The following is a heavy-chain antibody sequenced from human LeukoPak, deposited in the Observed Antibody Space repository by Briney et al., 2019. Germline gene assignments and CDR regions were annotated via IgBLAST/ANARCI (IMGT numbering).Heavy chain of an antibody. Sequence: PGGSPRLSCAASGFTFSSYGMHWVRQAPGKGLEWVAVISYDGSNKYYADSVKGRFTISRDNSKNTLYLQMNSLRAEDTAVYYCAKEPRIAAAGWGQGTLVTVSS. D-gene: IGHD6-13*01. CDR3: AKEPRIAAAG. V-gene: IGHV3-30*18. J-gene: IGHJ4*02. CDR2: ISYDGSNK. CDR1: GFTFSSYG.